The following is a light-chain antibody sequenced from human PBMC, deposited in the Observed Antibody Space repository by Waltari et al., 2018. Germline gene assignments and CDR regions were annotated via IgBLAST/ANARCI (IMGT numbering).Light chain of an antibody. CDR2: KVN. CDR3: GSSTIRSYWV. J-gene: IGLJ3*02. Sequence: QSALTQPASVSGSPGQSITISCTGTSSDVGFYDFVPWFQQPPGKAPKVMIYKVNNRPSGVSNRFSGPKSANTASLTISGLQGEDEADYYCGSSTIRSYWVFGGGTQLTVL. CDR1: SSDVGFYDF. V-gene: IGLV2-14*01.